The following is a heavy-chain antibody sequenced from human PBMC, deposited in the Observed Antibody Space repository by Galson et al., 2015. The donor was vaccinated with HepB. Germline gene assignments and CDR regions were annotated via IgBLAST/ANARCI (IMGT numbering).Heavy chain of an antibody. J-gene: IGHJ2*01. CDR3: ARAGNSWYTYWFFDL. CDR1: EDSVSSNTAA. Sequence: CAISEDSVSSNTAAWNWIRQFPSRGLEWLGRTYYRSKWYNDYAPSVKSRMTINSDTSKNQFSLQLNSVTPEDTAVYYCARAGNSWYTYWFFDLWGRGTLVTVSS. CDR2: TYYRSKWYN. D-gene: IGHD6-13*01. V-gene: IGHV6-1*01.